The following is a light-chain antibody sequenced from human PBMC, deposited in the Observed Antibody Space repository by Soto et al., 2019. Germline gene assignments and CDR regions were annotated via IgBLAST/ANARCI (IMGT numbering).Light chain of an antibody. J-gene: IGLJ1*01. CDR1: SSDVGSYNY. CDR3: SSFTSSSTYF. Sequence: QSALTQPASVSGSPGQSIAISCTGTSSDVGSYNYVSWYQQYPGKAPKLMIYEVNNRPSGVSNRFSGSKSGNTASLTISGLQAEDEADYYCSSFTSSSTYFFGTGTKLTVL. V-gene: IGLV2-14*01. CDR2: EVN.